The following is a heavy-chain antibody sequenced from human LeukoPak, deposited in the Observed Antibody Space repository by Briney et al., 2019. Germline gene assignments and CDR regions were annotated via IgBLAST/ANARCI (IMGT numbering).Heavy chain of an antibody. CDR2: IYHSGST. J-gene: IGHJ3*02. CDR1: GGSVTSGFSY. D-gene: IGHD6-13*01. V-gene: IGHV4-61*01. CDR3: ARRGSSSWYKLGAFDI. Sequence: SSETLSLTCSVSGGSVTSGFSYWSWIRQPPGKGLEWIGHIYHSGSTNYNPSLKSRVTISVDTSKNQFSLNLDSVTAADTAMYYCARRGSSSWYKLGAFDIWGQGTMVTVSS.